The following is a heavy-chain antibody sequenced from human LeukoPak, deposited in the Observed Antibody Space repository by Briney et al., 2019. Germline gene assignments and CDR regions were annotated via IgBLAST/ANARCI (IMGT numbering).Heavy chain of an antibody. D-gene: IGHD6-13*01. Sequence: GGSLRLSCAASGFTFSTYAMSWVRQAPGKGLDWVSAISGSGGSTYYADSVKGRFTISRDNSKNTLYLQMNSLRAEDTAVYYCAKVPLVPDPFDYWGQGTLVTVSS. CDR2: ISGSGGST. CDR1: GFTFSTYA. CDR3: AKVPLVPDPFDY. V-gene: IGHV3-23*01. J-gene: IGHJ4*02.